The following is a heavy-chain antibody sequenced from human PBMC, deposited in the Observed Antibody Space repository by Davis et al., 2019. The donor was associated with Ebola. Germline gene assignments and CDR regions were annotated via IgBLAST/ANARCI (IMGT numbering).Heavy chain of an antibody. CDR1: GFTFSSYS. V-gene: IGHV3-21*01. Sequence: GESLKISCAASGFTFSSYSMNWVRQAPGKGLEWVSSISSSSYKYYADSVKGRFTISRDNAKNSLYLQMNSLRAEDTAMYYCARDLLFLEWLLFTHAMDVWGKGTTVTVSS. D-gene: IGHD3-3*01. CDR2: ISSSSYK. CDR3: ARDLLFLEWLLFTHAMDV. J-gene: IGHJ6*03.